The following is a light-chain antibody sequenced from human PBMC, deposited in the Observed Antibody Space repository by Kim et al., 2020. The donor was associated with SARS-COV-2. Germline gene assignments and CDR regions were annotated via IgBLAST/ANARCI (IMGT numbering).Light chain of an antibody. V-gene: IGLV3-21*04. J-gene: IGLJ2*01. CDR2: YDS. Sequence: SYELTQPPSVSVAPGKTARITCGGSNIGSKSVHWYQQKPGQAPVLVIYYDSDRPSGIPERFSGSNSGNTATLTISRVEAGDEADYYCQVWDSSSDHPVVF. CDR1: NIGSKS. CDR3: QVWDSSSDHPVV.